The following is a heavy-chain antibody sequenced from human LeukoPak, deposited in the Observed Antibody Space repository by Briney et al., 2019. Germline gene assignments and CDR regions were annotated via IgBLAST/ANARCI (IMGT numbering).Heavy chain of an antibody. V-gene: IGHV1-46*01. CDR1: GYTFTSYY. Sequence: ASVKVSCKASGYTFTSYYMHWVRQAPGQGLEWMGGINPSGGSTSYAQKFQGRLTMTRDTSTSTVYMELSSLRSEDTAVYYCARDRGEGYYFDYWGQGTLVTVSS. J-gene: IGHJ4*02. D-gene: IGHD3-10*01. CDR3: ARDRGEGYYFDY. CDR2: INPSGGST.